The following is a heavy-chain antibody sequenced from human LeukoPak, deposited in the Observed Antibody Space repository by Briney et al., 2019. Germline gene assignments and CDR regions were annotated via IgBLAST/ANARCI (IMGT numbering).Heavy chain of an antibody. D-gene: IGHD2-15*01. CDR3: ARARIGGWFDP. Sequence: SETLSLTCAVYGGSFSGYYWSWIRQPPGKGLEWIGEINHSGSTNYNPSLKSRVTISVDTSKNEFFMKLKSVTAADTAMYYCARARIGGWFDPWGQGTLVTVSS. CDR1: GGSFSGYY. J-gene: IGHJ5*02. CDR2: INHSGST. V-gene: IGHV4-34*01.